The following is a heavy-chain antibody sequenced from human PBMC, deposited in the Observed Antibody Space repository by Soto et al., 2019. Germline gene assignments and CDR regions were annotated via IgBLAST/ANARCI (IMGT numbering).Heavy chain of an antibody. CDR1: GYTFTSDD. CDR3: GRRGKYCANGVCSFCGKDD. D-gene: IGHD2-8*01. CDR2: MNPNSGNT. J-gene: IGHJ6*04. Sequence: ASVKVSCKASGYTFTSDDINWVRQATGQGLEWMGWMNPNSGNTGYAQKFQGRVTMTRNTSISTAYMELRSLRSDDTAVYYSGRRGKYCANGVCSFCGKDDCGEGTRVTVAS. V-gene: IGHV1-8*01.